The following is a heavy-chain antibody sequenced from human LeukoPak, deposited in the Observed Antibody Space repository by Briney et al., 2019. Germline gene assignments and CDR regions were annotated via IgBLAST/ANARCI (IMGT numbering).Heavy chain of an antibody. J-gene: IGHJ4*02. Sequence: SETLSLTCTVSGGSISSYYWSWIRQPPGKGLKWIGYIYYSGSTNYNPSLKSRVTISVDTSKNQFSLKLSSVTAADTAVYYCASSVVVAAIDYWGQGTLVTVSS. CDR1: GGSISSYY. V-gene: IGHV4-59*12. CDR2: IYYSGST. CDR3: ASSVVVAAIDY. D-gene: IGHD2-15*01.